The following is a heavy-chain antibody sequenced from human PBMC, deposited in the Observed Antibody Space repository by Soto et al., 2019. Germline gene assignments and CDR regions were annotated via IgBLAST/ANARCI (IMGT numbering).Heavy chain of an antibody. J-gene: IGHJ4*02. Sequence: EASVKVSCKVSGYTLTELSMHWVRQAPGKGLEWMGGFDPEDGETIYAQKFQGRVTMTEDTSTDTAYMELSSLRSEDTAVYYCATAPSVVVVVAALDYWGQGTLVTVSS. CDR3: ATAPSVVVVVAALDY. D-gene: IGHD2-15*01. CDR1: GYTLTELS. CDR2: FDPEDGET. V-gene: IGHV1-24*01.